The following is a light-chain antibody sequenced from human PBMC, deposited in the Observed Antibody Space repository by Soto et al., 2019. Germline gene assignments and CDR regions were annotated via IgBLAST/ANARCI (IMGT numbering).Light chain of an antibody. CDR1: QGIGST. CDR3: QKYKPLPHT. V-gene: IGKV3-15*01. CDR2: DAS. Sequence: IEMTQSPATLSVSPGERATLSCRASQGIGSTLAWYQQKPGQTPRLLIYDASTRATGIPARFSGIGSGTEFTLIISSLQSEDFGVYHSQKYKPLPHTFGCGTQV. J-gene: IGKJ4*01.